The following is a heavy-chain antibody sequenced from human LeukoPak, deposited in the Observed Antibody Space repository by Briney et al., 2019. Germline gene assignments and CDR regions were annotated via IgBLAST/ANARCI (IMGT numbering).Heavy chain of an antibody. V-gene: IGHV3-30-3*01. Sequence: GGSLRLSCAASGFTFSSYAMHWVRQAPGKGLEWVAVISYDGSNKYYADSVKGRFTISRDNSKNTLFLQLNSLRVEDTAIYYCAFSTGFDFWGQGTVVTVSS. CDR3: AFSTGFDF. CDR2: ISYDGSNK. CDR1: GFTFSSYA. J-gene: IGHJ4*02. D-gene: IGHD1-1*01.